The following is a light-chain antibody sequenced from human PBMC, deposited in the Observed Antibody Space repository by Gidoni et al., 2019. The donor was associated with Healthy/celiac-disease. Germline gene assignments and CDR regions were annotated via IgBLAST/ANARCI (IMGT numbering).Light chain of an antibody. Sequence: DIQMTQSPSTLSASVGDSVTITCRASQSISIWLAWYQQKPGKAPKLLISKASTVESGVPSRFSGSGSGTEFTLTVSSLQPDDFATYYCQQLSNYPLTFGGGTHLEIK. CDR2: KAS. CDR1: QSISIW. CDR3: QQLSNYPLT. V-gene: IGKV1-5*03. J-gene: IGKJ4*01.